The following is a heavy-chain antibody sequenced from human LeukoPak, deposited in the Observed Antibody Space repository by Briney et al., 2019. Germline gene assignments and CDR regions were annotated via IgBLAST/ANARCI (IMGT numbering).Heavy chain of an antibody. V-gene: IGHV4-4*02. D-gene: IGHD2-2*01. CDR1: GGSISSDNW. J-gene: IGHJ4*02. CDR3: ARGGYVVATAHGLNY. Sequence: PSGTLSLTCAVSGGSISSDNWWSWVRQPPGKGLEWIGEIYHSGSTNYNPSLQSRVTISVDKSNNHFSLRLTSVTAADTAVYYCARGGYVVATAHGLNYWGQGTLVTVSS. CDR2: IYHSGST.